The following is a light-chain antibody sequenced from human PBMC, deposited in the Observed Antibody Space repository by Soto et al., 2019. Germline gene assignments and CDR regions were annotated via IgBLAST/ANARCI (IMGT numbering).Light chain of an antibody. CDR1: QSVSSN. CDR2: GAS. V-gene: IGKV3-15*01. CDR3: QQYNNWPPLLT. J-gene: IGKJ4*01. Sequence: EIVMTQSPATLSVSPGERATLSCRASQSVSSNLAWYQQKPGQAPRLLIYGASTRATGIPARFSGSGSGTEFTLTISRLLSEDFAVYYCQQYNNWPPLLTFGGGTKVEIK.